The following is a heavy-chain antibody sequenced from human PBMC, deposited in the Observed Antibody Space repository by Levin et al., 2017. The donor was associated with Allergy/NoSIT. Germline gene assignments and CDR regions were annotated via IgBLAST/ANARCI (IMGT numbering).Heavy chain of an antibody. V-gene: IGHV4-59*01. D-gene: IGHD3-22*01. Sequence: SETLSLTCTVSGGSISSYYWSWIRQPPGKGLEWIGYIYYSGSTNYNPSLKSRVTISVDTSKNQFSLKLSSVTAADTAVYYCARDQNGYYDSSGYYYVGSTGNAFDIWGQGTMVTVSS. CDR3: ARDQNGYYDSSGYYYVGSTGNAFDI. CDR1: GGSISSYY. J-gene: IGHJ3*02. CDR2: IYYSGST.